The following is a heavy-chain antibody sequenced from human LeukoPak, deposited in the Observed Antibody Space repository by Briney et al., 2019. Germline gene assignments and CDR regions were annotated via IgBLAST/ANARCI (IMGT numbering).Heavy chain of an antibody. CDR2: ISSTSSDL. Sequence: GGSLRLSCAASGFNFKSYSMNWVRQAPGKGLVWVSFISSTSSDLLYADSVKGRFTVSRDNGKNSLYLQMNSLRAEDTAVYYCARAAGHYFDYWGEGSLVTVSS. CDR1: GFNFKSYS. J-gene: IGHJ4*02. CDR3: ARAAGHYFDY. D-gene: IGHD3-10*01. V-gene: IGHV3-21*06.